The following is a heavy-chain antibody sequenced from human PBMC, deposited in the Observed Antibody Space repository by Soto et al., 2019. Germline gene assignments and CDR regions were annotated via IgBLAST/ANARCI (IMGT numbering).Heavy chain of an antibody. V-gene: IGHV3-23*01. D-gene: IGHD6-19*01. CDR2: FTGSDSST. Sequence: EVQLLESGGGLVQPGGSLRLSCAASGFTVSSYAMRWVRQAPGKGLEWVSTFTGSDSSTYYADSVKGRFTISRDNSKNTLYLQMNSLTAEDAAVYYCAKVVAEVHYCYGMDVWGQGTTVTVSS. CDR1: GFTVSSYA. J-gene: IGHJ6*02. CDR3: AKVVAEVHYCYGMDV.